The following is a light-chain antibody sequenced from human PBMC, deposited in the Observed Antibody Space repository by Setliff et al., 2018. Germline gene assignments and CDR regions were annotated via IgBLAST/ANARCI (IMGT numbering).Light chain of an antibody. V-gene: IGLV2-8*01. Sequence: QSALTQPPPASGSPGQSVTISCTGTSSDVGGYNYVSWYQQHPGKAPKLMIYEVSKRPSGVPDRVSGSKSGNTASLTVSGLQAEDEADYYCSSYAGSNTPYVFGTGTKVTVL. CDR2: EVS. CDR3: SSYAGSNTPYV. J-gene: IGLJ1*01. CDR1: SSDVGGYNY.